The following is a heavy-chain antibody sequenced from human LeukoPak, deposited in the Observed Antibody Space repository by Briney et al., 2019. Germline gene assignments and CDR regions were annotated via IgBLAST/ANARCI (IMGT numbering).Heavy chain of an antibody. V-gene: IGHV4-59*02. CDR3: ARAVSSGWSYYFDY. Sequence: SETLSLTCSVSGDSVSSYYWTWIRLSPGKGLEWIGYIYYSGSTNYNPSLKSRVTISVDTSKNQFSLKLSSVTAADTAVYYCARAVSSGWSYYFDYWGQGTLVTVSS. D-gene: IGHD6-19*01. J-gene: IGHJ4*02. CDR1: GDSVSSYY. CDR2: IYYSGST.